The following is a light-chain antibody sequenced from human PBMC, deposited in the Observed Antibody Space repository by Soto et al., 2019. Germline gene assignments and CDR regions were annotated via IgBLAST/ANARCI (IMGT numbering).Light chain of an antibody. CDR1: SSDVGGYNS. CDR3: CSYADTLYV. J-gene: IGLJ1*01. V-gene: IGLV2-11*01. Sequence: QSALTQPRSVSGSPGQSVTISCTGTSSDVGGYNSVSWYQQRPGKAPKLLIYDVNKRPTGVPDRFSGSKSGNTASLTISGLQAEDDADYYCCSYADTLYVFGTGTKLTVL. CDR2: DVN.